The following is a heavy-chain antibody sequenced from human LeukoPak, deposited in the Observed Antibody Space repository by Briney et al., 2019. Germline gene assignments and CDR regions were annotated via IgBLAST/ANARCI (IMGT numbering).Heavy chain of an antibody. J-gene: IGHJ4*02. V-gene: IGHV3-23*01. Sequence: GGSLRLSCAASGFTFSSYAMSWVRQAPGKGLEWVSAISGSGGSTYYADSVKGRFTISRDNSKNTLYLQMNSLRAEDTAVYYCARDWRSFTYYYDSSGYYSHVDYWGQGTLVTVSS. D-gene: IGHD3-22*01. CDR1: GFTFSSYA. CDR3: ARDWRSFTYYYDSSGYYSHVDY. CDR2: ISGSGGST.